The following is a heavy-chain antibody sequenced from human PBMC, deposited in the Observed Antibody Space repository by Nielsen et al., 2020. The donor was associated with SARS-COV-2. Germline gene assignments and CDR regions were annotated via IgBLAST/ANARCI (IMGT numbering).Heavy chain of an antibody. CDR1: GFTFSNYV. D-gene: IGHD5-24*01. J-gene: IGHJ4*02. CDR2: IKQDGSEK. V-gene: IGHV3-7*01. Sequence: GESLKISCAASGFTFSNYVMSWVRQAPGKGLEWVANIKQDGSEKYYVDSVKGRFTISRDNAKNSLFLQMNSLRAEDTAVYYCARNGRDGYIPFEYWGQGTLVTVSS. CDR3: ARNGRDGYIPFEY.